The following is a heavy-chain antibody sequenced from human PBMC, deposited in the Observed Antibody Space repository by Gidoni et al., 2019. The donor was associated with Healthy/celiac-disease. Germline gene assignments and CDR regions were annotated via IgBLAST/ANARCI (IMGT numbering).Heavy chain of an antibody. V-gene: IGHV3-30*18. CDR1: GFTFSSYG. CDR3: AKDMGDGFTRGYGMDV. Sequence: QVQLVESGGGVVQPGRSLRLSCAASGFTFSSYGMHWVRQAPGKGLGWVAVISYDGSNKYYADSVKGRFTISRDNSKNTLYLQMNSLRAEDTAVYYCAKDMGDGFTRGYGMDVWGQGTTVTVSS. D-gene: IGHD3-16*01. J-gene: IGHJ6*02. CDR2: ISYDGSNK.